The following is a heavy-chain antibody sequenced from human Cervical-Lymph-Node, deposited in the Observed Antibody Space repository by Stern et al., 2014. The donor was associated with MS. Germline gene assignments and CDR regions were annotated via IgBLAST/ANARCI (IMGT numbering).Heavy chain of an antibody. D-gene: IGHD4-23*01. Sequence: QVQLVDSGAEVKKPWASVKVSCKVSGYTLTELSMHWVRLAPGKGLEWMGGFDPEDGETIYAHKFKGRVTMTEDTATDTAYMELSSLRSEDTAVYYCATEAPSTVAYRNWGQGTLVTVSS. V-gene: IGHV1-24*01. CDR3: ATEAPSTVAYRN. CDR2: FDPEDGET. CDR1: GYTLTELS. J-gene: IGHJ4*02.